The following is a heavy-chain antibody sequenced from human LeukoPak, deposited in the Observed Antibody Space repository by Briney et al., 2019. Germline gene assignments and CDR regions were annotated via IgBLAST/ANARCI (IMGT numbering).Heavy chain of an antibody. V-gene: IGHV3-23*01. Sequence: GGSLRLSCAASGFTFSSYAMSWVRQAPGKGLEWVSAISGSGDSTYSADSVKGRFTISRDNSRNTLFLEMSSLRAEDTAVYYCARAGNSGYYVYWGQGTLVTVSS. CDR3: ARAGNSGYYVY. D-gene: IGHD3-22*01. J-gene: IGHJ4*02. CDR1: GFTFSSYA. CDR2: ISGSGDST.